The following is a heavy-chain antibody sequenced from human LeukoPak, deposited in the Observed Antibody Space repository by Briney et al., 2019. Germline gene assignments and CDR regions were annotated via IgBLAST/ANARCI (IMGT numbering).Heavy chain of an antibody. CDR1: GGSISHYY. CDR3: ARADGYYYGMDV. V-gene: IGHV4-59*01. Sequence: SETLSLTCTVSGGSISHYYWNWIRQPPGKGLEWIGYIYYSGSTNYNPSPRSRVTISVDMSKNQFSLKLSSVTAADTAIYYCARADGYYYGMDVWGQGTTVTVSS. D-gene: IGHD5-24*01. CDR2: IYYSGST. J-gene: IGHJ6*02.